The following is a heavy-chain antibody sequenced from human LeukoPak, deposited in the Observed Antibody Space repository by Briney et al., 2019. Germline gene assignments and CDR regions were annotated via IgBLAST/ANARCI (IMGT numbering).Heavy chain of an antibody. V-gene: IGHV3-30*04. D-gene: IGHD4-17*01. CDR1: GFTFSSYA. Sequence: GRSLGLSCAASGFTFSSYAMHWVRQAPGKGLEWVAVISYDGSNKYYADSVKGRFTISRDNSKNTLYLQMNSLRAEDTAVYYCARMTTVTTGDYWGQGTLVTVSS. CDR2: ISYDGSNK. J-gene: IGHJ4*02. CDR3: ARMTTVTTGDY.